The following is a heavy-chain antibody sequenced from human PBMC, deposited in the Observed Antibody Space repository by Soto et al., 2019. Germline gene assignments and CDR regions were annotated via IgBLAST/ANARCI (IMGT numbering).Heavy chain of an antibody. V-gene: IGHV3-33*01. Sequence: GGSLRLSCAASGFTFSSYGMHWVRQAPGKGLEWVAVIWYDGSNKYYADSVKGRFTISRDNSKNTLYLQMNSLRAEDTAVYYCARDGSGTAITYYYGMDVWGQGTAVTVSS. CDR1: GFTFSSYG. D-gene: IGHD2-21*02. CDR2: IWYDGSNK. CDR3: ARDGSGTAITYYYGMDV. J-gene: IGHJ6*02.